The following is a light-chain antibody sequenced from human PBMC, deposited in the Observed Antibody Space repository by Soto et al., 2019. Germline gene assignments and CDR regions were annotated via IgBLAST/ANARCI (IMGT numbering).Light chain of an antibody. Sequence: EVVMTQSPATLSVSPGERATLSCRASQSVNSNLAWYQQKPGQAPRLLIYGASTRATDIPARFSGSGSGTEFTLTISSLQSEDFAVYYCQQYNNFGGGTKVDIK. CDR3: QQYNN. V-gene: IGKV3-15*01. J-gene: IGKJ4*01. CDR2: GAS. CDR1: QSVNSN.